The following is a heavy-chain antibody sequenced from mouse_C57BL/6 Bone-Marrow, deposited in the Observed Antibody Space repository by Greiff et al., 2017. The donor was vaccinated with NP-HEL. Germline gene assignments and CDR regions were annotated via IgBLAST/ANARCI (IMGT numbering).Heavy chain of an antibody. CDR3: ARNCGTGFAY. D-gene: IGHD4-1*01. V-gene: IGHV2-2*01. J-gene: IGHJ3*01. Sequence: QVQLQQSGPGLVQPSQSLSITCTVSGFSLTSYGVHWVRQSPGKGLEWLGVIWSGGSTDYNAAFISRLSISKDNSKSQVFLKMHSLQADDTAIYYCARNCGTGFAYWGQGTLVTVSA. CDR2: IWSGGST. CDR1: GFSLTSYG.